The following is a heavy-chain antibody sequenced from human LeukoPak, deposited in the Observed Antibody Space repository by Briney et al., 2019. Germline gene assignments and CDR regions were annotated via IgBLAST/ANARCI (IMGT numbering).Heavy chain of an antibody. D-gene: IGHD3-10*01. V-gene: IGHV4-39*02. CDR1: GASISSGTYY. CDR3: ARETMVRGVISGWFDP. J-gene: IGHJ5*02. CDR2: IYSTGTP. Sequence: SETLSLTCTVSGASISSGTYYWGWIRQPPGRGLEWIGSIYSTGTPYYDPSLKSRVAISADTSKNQFSLKLSSVTAADTAVYYCARETMVRGVISGWFDPWGQGTLVTVSS.